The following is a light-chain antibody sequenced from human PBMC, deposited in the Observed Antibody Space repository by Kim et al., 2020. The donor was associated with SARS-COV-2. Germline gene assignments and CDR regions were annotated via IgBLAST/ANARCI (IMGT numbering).Light chain of an antibody. CDR3: HHYARSRYT. CDR1: QSVSSIY. J-gene: IGKJ2*01. Sequence: FPGERATPSCSASQSVSSIYLAWFQQKPGQAPRLLIESASSRATGIPDKFSGSGSGTDFTLTISRLEAEDSAVYYCHHYARSRYTFGQGTKVDIK. V-gene: IGKV3-20*01. CDR2: SAS.